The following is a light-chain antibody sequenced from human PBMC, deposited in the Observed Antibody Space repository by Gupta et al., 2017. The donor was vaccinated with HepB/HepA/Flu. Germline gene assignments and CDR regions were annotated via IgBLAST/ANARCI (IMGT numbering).Light chain of an antibody. CDR2: DAS. V-gene: IGKV3-11*01. J-gene: IGKJ4*01. CDR1: QGVSTY. Sequence: EIVLTQSPATLSLSPGERATLSCRASQGVSTYLAWYQQKPVQAPRLLIYDASNRATGIPARFSGSESGTDFTLTISSLEPEDFAVYYCQQRSNWPPLTFGGGTKVEIK. CDR3: QQRSNWPPLT.